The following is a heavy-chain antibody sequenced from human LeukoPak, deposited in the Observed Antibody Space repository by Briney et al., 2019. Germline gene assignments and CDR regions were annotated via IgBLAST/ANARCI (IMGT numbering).Heavy chain of an antibody. CDR2: IKSKTAGGTT. J-gene: IGHJ5*02. CDR1: GLTFSNAW. V-gene: IGHV3-15*01. Sequence: GGSLRLSCEASGLTFSNAWMTWVRQTPGKGLEWVGRIKSKTAGGTTDYAAPVRGRFTISRDDSEKTAFLQMNSLQSEDTAVYFCYSSGRGPWGQGTLVIVSS. CDR3: YSSGRGP. D-gene: IGHD3-10*01.